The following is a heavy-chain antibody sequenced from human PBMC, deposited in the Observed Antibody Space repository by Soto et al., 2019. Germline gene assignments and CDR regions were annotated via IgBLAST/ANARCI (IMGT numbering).Heavy chain of an antibody. CDR3: ARQSTLVIYGMDV. J-gene: IGHJ6*02. V-gene: IGHV4-39*01. CDR1: GASINSSLYY. Sequence: QLQLQESGPGLGKPSETLSLTCTVSGASINSSLYYWDWIRQSPGKGLEWIGSFSYSGSTYYNPSRKSRVTISVDTSKNQFSLKLISVTAADTAVYYCARQSTLVIYGMDVWGQGTTVIVSS. D-gene: IGHD3-9*01. CDR2: FSYSGST.